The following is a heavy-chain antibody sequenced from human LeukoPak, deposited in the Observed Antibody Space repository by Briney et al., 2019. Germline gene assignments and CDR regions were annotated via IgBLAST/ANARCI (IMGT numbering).Heavy chain of an antibody. V-gene: IGHV3-74*01. CDR3: ARDYARSTMDV. D-gene: IGHD2-2*01. Sequence: GGSLRLSCAASGFTFSSYWMHWVRQAPGKGLVWVSRINTDGSSTSYADSAKGRFTISRDNSKNTLYLQMNSLRAEDTAVYYCARDYARSTMDVWGKGTTVTVSS. J-gene: IGHJ6*03. CDR1: GFTFSSYW. CDR2: INTDGSST.